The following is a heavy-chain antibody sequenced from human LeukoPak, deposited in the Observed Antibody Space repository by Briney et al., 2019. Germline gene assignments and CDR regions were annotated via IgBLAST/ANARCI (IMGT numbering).Heavy chain of an antibody. Sequence: ASVKVSCKASGYTFTSYGISWVRQAPGQGLEWVGGIIPIFGTANYAQKFQGRVTITADESTSTAYMELSSLRSEDTAVYYCARDCSSTSCYVAGWSMDVWGQGTTVTVSS. V-gene: IGHV1-69*13. J-gene: IGHJ6*02. CDR3: ARDCSSTSCYVAGWSMDV. CDR1: GYTFTSYG. D-gene: IGHD2-2*01. CDR2: IIPIFGTA.